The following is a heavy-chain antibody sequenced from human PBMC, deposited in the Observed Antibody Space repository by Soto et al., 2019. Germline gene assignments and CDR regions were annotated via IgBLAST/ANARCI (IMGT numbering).Heavy chain of an antibody. J-gene: IGHJ4*02. Sequence: QVQLVESGGGVVQPGRSLRLSCAASGFTFSSYGMHWVRQAPGKGLEWVAVIWYDGSNKYYADSVKGRFTISRDNSKNTLYLQMSSLRAEDTAVYYCVRDYSSSPDYWGQGTLVTVSS. V-gene: IGHV3-33*01. CDR3: VRDYSSSPDY. CDR2: IWYDGSNK. D-gene: IGHD6-6*01. CDR1: GFTFSSYG.